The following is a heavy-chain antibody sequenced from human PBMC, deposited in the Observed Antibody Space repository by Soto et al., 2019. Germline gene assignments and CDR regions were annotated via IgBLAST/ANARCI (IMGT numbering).Heavy chain of an antibody. V-gene: IGHV1-18*01. D-gene: IGHD2-2*01. CDR3: ARVVPGAEAWFVP. J-gene: IGHJ5*02. CDR2: ISLYSDGT. CDR1: GYTFSNYG. Sequence: ASVKVSCKTSGYTFSNYGITWVRQAPLQPLEWLGWISLYSDGTNYAQKFQGRVSMTTDTSTTTAYMELRSVRSDDTAVYYCARVVPGAEAWFVPWGQGTLVTVSS.